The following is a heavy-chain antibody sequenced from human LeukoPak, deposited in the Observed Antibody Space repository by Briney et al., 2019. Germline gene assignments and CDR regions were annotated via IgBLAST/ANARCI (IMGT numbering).Heavy chain of an antibody. CDR1: GGSNSSGSYY. Sequence: SETLSLXCTVSGGSNSSGSYYWSWSRQPAGKGLEWIGRIYTSGITNYNPSLKSRVTISVDTSKNQFSLKLSSVAAADTALYYCARGNPSLYSSGWYPFDYWGQGTLVTVSS. J-gene: IGHJ4*02. V-gene: IGHV4-61*02. CDR2: IYTSGIT. D-gene: IGHD6-19*01. CDR3: ARGNPSLYSSGWYPFDY.